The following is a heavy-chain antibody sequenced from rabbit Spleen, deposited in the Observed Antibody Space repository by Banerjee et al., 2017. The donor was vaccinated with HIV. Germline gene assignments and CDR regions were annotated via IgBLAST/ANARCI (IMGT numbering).Heavy chain of an antibody. CDR3: ARGDGNNGYNL. CDR2: IYAGSSGIT. D-gene: IGHD1-1*01. V-gene: IGHV1S45*01. J-gene: IGHJ4*01. Sequence: QEKLEESGGGMVKPDGSLTLTCTASGFDLSSYYLCWVLQAPGKGLEWIACIYAGSSGITYYASWAKGRFTISKTSSTTLDLKMTSLTFADTSTYICARGDGNNGYNLGGPGTLVTVS. CDR1: GFDLSSYY.